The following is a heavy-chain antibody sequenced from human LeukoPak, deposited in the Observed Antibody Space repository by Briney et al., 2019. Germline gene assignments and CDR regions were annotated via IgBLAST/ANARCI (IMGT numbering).Heavy chain of an antibody. CDR3: ARGQNPAHFDY. CDR1: GFTVSSNY. Sequence: PGGSLRLSCAASGFTVSSNYMSWVRQAPGKGLEWVSVIYSGGSTYYADSVKGRSTISRDNSKNTLYLQMNSLRAEDTAVYYCARGQNPAHFDYWGQGTLVTVSS. V-gene: IGHV3-66*02. D-gene: IGHD2-2*01. J-gene: IGHJ4*02. CDR2: IYSGGST.